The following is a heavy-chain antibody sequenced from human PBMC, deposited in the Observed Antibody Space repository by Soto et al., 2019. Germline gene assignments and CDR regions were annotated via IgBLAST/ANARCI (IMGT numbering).Heavy chain of an antibody. J-gene: IGHJ4*02. D-gene: IGHD6-13*01. Sequence: PGGSLRLSCAASGFTFSSYSMNWVRQAPGKGLEWVSYISSSSSTIYYADSVKGRFTISRDNAKNSLYLQMNSLRAEDTAVYYCARNARIAAAVHGNRQALYYWGQGTLVTVSS. CDR3: ARNARIAAAVHGNRQALYY. CDR2: ISSSSSTI. CDR1: GFTFSSYS. V-gene: IGHV3-48*01.